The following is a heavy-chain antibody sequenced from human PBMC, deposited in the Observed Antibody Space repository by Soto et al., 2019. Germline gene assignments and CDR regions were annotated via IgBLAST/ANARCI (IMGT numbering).Heavy chain of an antibody. D-gene: IGHD3-9*01. CDR2: ISGSSGSK. CDR1: GFNCNDYC. J-gene: IGHJ4*02. V-gene: IGHV3-11*06. CDR3: GRCAAEVNQVFDI. Sequence: GGSLRLCCAVSGFNCNDYCSSCIRQAPGKGMDCVSIISGSSGSKKYEDLRKGGFTTSRDSAKKSLYQEMRSLIGKEKDVYYCGRCAAEVNQVFDIRAQRIQVTVSS.